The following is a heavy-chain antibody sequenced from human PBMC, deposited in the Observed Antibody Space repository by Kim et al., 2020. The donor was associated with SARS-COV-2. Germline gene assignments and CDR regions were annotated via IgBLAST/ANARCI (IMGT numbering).Heavy chain of an antibody. CDR3: TGGGYNGY. CDR2: DGSVK. J-gene: IGHJ4*02. V-gene: IGHV3-7*01. D-gene: IGHD1-26*01. Sequence: DGSVKYYVDSVKGRFTISRDNSKRSLYLEMNSLSADDTAMYYCTGGGYNGYWGQGTLVTVSS.